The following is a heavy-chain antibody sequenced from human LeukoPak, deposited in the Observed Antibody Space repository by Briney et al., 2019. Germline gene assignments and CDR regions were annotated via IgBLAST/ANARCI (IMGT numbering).Heavy chain of an antibody. CDR1: GYTFTSYG. J-gene: IGHJ4*02. Sequence: ASVKVSCKASGYTFTSYGISWVRQAPGQGLEWVGWISTYNGNTNYAQKLQGRVTMTTDTSTSTAYMELRSLRSDDTVVYYGARDGWVEMATITYPFDYWGQGTLVTVSS. D-gene: IGHD5-24*01. CDR2: ISTYNGNT. CDR3: ARDGWVEMATITYPFDY. V-gene: IGHV1-18*01.